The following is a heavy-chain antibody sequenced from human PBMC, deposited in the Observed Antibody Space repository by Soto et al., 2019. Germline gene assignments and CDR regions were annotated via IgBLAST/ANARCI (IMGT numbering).Heavy chain of an antibody. J-gene: IGHJ4*02. CDR3: AKPSAGGVAPDYFDY. V-gene: IGHV3-9*01. CDR2: ISWNSINI. Sequence: GGSLRLSCVASGFTFDDYAMHWVRQAPGKGLEWVSGISWNSINIAYADSVKGRFTISRDNAKNSLYLQMNSLRADDTALYYCAKPSAGGVAPDYFDYWGQGTLVTVSS. CDR1: GFTFDDYA. D-gene: IGHD3-3*01.